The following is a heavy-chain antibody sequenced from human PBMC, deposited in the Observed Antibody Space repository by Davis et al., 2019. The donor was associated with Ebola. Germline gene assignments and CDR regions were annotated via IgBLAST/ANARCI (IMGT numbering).Heavy chain of an antibody. CDR2: INSDGSST. D-gene: IGHD2-21*01. J-gene: IGHJ6*02. CDR3: ASSVVVSSIEGGMDV. CDR1: GFTFSSYW. V-gene: IGHV3-74*01. Sequence: GESLKISCAASGFTFSSYWMHWVRQAPGKGLVWVSRINSDGSSTSYADSVKGRFTISRDNAKNTLYLQMNSLRAEDTAVYYCASSVVVSSIEGGMDVWGQGTTVTVSS.